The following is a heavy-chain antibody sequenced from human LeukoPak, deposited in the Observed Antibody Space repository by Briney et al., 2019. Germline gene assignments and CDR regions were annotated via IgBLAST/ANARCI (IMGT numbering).Heavy chain of an antibody. CDR1: GFAFSSYS. Sequence: GGSLRLSCAASGFAFSSYSMNWVRQAPGKGLEWVSSISSGGGYIYYADSVKGRFTISRDNAKNSLYLQMHSLRAEDTAVYYCAMLASQYLTSWFDYWGQGTLVTVSS. CDR3: AMLASQYLTSWFDY. CDR2: ISSGGGYI. V-gene: IGHV3-21*01. D-gene: IGHD2/OR15-2a*01. J-gene: IGHJ4*02.